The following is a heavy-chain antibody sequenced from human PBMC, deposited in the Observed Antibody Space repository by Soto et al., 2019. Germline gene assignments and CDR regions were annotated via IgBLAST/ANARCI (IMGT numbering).Heavy chain of an antibody. Sequence: GASVKVSCKASGYTFTGYYMHWVRQAPGQGLEWMGWINPNSGGTNYAQKFQGWVTMTRDTSISTAYMELSRLRSDDTAVYYCARVSIRFLEWPSYYYFDDWGQGTLVTVSS. CDR3: ARVSIRFLEWPSYYYFDD. J-gene: IGHJ4*02. V-gene: IGHV1-2*04. CDR1: GYTFTGYY. D-gene: IGHD3-3*01. CDR2: INPNSGGT.